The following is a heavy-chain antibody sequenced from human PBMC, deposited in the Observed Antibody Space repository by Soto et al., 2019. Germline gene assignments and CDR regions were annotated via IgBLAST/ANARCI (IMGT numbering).Heavy chain of an antibody. CDR2: IYWDDSK. CDR1: VFSLTTDRVG. D-gene: IGHD1-26*01. Sequence: QITLKESGPTLVKPTQTLTLTCTVSVFSLTTDRVGVGWIRQPPGDALEWLAVIYWDDSKTYRPSLESRLTITKDTSKDQVALTMTNMASLDTATDYCAHAYCGRSLYWGQGTLVTVSS. CDR3: AHAYCGRSLY. J-gene: IGHJ4*02. V-gene: IGHV2-5*02.